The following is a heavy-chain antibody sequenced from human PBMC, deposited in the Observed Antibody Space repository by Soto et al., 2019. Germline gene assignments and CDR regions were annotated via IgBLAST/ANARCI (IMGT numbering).Heavy chain of an antibody. CDR1: GGTFSSYA. Sequence: QVQLVQSGAEVKKPGSSVKVSCKASGGTFSSYAISWVRQAPGQGLEWMGGIIPIFGTANYAQKFQGRVTITADESTSTAYMELSSLRSEDTAVYYCARVRVPLGYCSSTSCRYNWFDPWGQGTLVTVSS. J-gene: IGHJ5*02. V-gene: IGHV1-69*01. CDR3: ARVRVPLGYCSSTSCRYNWFDP. CDR2: IIPIFGTA. D-gene: IGHD2-2*01.